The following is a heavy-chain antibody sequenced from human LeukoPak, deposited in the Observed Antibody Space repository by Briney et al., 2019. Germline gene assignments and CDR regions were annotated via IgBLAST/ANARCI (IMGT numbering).Heavy chain of an antibody. Sequence: GGSLRLSCAASGFTFSSYAMSWVRQAPGEGLEWVSAISGSGGSTYYADSVKGRFTISRDNSKNTLYLQMNSLGAEDTAIYYCAKIGVYSSSCFDYWGQGTLVTVSS. CDR1: GFTFSSYA. CDR2: ISGSGGST. V-gene: IGHV3-23*01. J-gene: IGHJ4*02. CDR3: AKIGVYSSSCFDY. D-gene: IGHD6-13*01.